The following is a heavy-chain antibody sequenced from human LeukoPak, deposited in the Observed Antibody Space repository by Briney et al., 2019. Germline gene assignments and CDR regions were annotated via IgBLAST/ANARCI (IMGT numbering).Heavy chain of an antibody. J-gene: IGHJ4*02. CDR1: GFTFTSSA. CDR2: IVVGSGNT. Sequence: GTSVKVSCEASGFTFTSSAMQWVRQARGQRLEWIGWIVVGSGNTNYAQKFQERVTITRDMSTSTVYMELSSLRSEDTAVYYCAAREMAVSYYFDYWGQGTLVTVSS. D-gene: IGHD5-24*01. CDR3: AAREMAVSYYFDY. V-gene: IGHV1-58*02.